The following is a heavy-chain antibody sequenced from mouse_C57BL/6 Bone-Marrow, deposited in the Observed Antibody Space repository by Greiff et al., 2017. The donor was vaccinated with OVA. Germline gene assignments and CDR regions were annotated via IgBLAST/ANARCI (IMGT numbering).Heavy chain of an antibody. D-gene: IGHD1-1*01. V-gene: IGHV1-81*01. J-gene: IGHJ4*01. CDR1: GYTFTSYG. CDR3: ARTHYYGSRPMDY. CDR2: IYPRSGNT. Sequence: VQLQQSGAELARPGASVKLSCKASGYTFTSYGISWVKQRTGQGLEWIGEIYPRSGNTYYKETFKGKATLTADKSSSTAYMELRSLTSEDSAVYFCARTHYYGSRPMDYWGQGTSVTVSS.